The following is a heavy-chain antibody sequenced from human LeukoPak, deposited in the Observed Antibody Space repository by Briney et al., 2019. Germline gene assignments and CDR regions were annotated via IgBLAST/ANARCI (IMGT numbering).Heavy chain of an antibody. J-gene: IGHJ4*02. CDR1: GYTFTSYA. CDR3: AREKEELLWFGELLPPDY. Sequence: ASVKVSCKASGYTFTSYAMHWVRQAPGQRLEWMGWINAGNGNTKYSQEFQGGVTITRDTSASTAYMELSSLRSEDMAVYYCAREKEELLWFGELLPPDYWGQGTLVTVSS. CDR2: INAGNGNT. V-gene: IGHV1-3*03. D-gene: IGHD3-10*01.